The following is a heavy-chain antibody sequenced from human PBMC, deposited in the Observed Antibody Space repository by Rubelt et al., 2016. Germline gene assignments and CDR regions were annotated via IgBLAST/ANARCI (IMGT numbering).Heavy chain of an antibody. J-gene: IGHJ4*02. V-gene: IGHV3-7*01. CDR3: ARDDCDGDSCPPFDY. Sequence: EVQLVESGGGLVQPGGSLRLSCAASGFIFSGYWMSWVRQAPGKGLEWVAKIKHDGTAKSYVDSVKVRFTISSDNAKNSLYLQRNSLRDEDTAVFYCARDDCDGDSCPPFDYWGQGTLVTVSS. CDR2: IKHDGTAK. D-gene: IGHD2-21*01. CDR1: GFIFSGYW.